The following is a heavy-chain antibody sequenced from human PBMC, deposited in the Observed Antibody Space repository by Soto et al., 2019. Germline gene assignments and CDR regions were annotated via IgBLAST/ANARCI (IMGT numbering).Heavy chain of an antibody. CDR3: AYSTGWYRNDV. V-gene: IGHV4-4*02. CDR1: GYSISNSRW. J-gene: IGHJ3*01. D-gene: IGHD6-19*01. Sequence: QVQLQESGPGLVKPSGTLSLTCAVSGYSISNSRWWPWVLQPPGKGLEWIGDIFHSGDTNYNPSLKSRVFIAVDKSQTQFSLKVSSVTAADTAVYYCAYSTGWYRNDVWGQGTLVTVSS. CDR2: IFHSGDT.